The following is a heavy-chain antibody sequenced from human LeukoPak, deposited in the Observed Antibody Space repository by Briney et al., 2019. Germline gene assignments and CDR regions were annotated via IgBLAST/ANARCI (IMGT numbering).Heavy chain of an antibody. V-gene: IGHV3-23*01. CDR1: GFTFSSYA. Sequence: PGGSLRLSCAASGFTFSSYAMSWVRQAPGKGVEWGSAISGSGGSTYYADSVKGGFTISRDNSKNTLYLQMNSLRAEDTALYYCAKESIVVVIARGAFDIWGQGTMVTVSS. CDR2: ISGSGGST. J-gene: IGHJ3*02. CDR3: AKESIVVVIARGAFDI. D-gene: IGHD2-21*01.